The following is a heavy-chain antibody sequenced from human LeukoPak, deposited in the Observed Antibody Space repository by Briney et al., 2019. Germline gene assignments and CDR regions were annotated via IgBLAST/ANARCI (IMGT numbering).Heavy chain of an antibody. Sequence: GGSLRVSCAASGFTFSKYTMNWVRQAPGKGLEWVASISSQENYVYYADSMKGRFTISRDNANNSLNLQLDSLRAEDTAVYYRARAILTVSGTALFYLDFWGQGTLVTVSP. J-gene: IGHJ4*02. CDR2: ISSQENYV. V-gene: IGHV3-21*01. D-gene: IGHD6-19*01. CDR1: GFTFSKYT. CDR3: ARAILTVSGTALFYLDF.